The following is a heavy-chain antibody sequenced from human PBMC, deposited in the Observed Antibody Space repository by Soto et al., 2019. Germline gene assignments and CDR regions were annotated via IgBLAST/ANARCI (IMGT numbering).Heavy chain of an antibody. CDR1: GFTVSSNY. V-gene: IGHV3-53*04. CDR3: ASTTVTRHYYHMDV. J-gene: IGHJ6*03. Sequence: GGSLRLSCAASGFTVSSNYMSWVRQAPGKGLEWVSVIYSGGSTYYADSVKGRFTISRHNSKNTLYLQMNSLRAEDTAVYYCASTTVTRHYYHMDVWGKGTTVTVSS. CDR2: IYSGGST. D-gene: IGHD4-17*01.